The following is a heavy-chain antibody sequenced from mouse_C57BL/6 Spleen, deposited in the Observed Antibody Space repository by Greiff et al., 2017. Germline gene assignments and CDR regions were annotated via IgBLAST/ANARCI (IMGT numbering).Heavy chain of an antibody. D-gene: IGHD1-3*01. J-gene: IGHJ2*01. V-gene: IGHV1-59*01. CDR3: ARRENGNYFDY. CDR2: IDPSDSYT. CDR1: GYTFTSYW. Sequence: QVQLQQPGAELVRPGTSVTLSCKASGYTFTSYWMPWVKQRPGQGLEWIGVIDPSDSYTNYNQKFKGKATLTVDTSSSTAYMQLSSLTSEDSAVYYCARRENGNYFDYWGQGTTLTVSS.